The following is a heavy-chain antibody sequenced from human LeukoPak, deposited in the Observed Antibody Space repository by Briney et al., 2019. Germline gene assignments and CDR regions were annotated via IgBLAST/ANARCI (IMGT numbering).Heavy chain of an antibody. J-gene: IGHJ3*02. CDR1: GYTFTSYG. CDR2: ISAYNGNT. V-gene: IGHV1-18*01. Sequence: GASVKVSCKASGYTFTSYGISWVRQAPGQWLEWMGWISAYNGNTNYAQKLQGRVTMTTDTSTSTAYMELRSLRSDDTAVYYCARDGGLQWFGETNDAFDIWGQGTMVTVSS. D-gene: IGHD3-10*01. CDR3: ARDGGLQWFGETNDAFDI.